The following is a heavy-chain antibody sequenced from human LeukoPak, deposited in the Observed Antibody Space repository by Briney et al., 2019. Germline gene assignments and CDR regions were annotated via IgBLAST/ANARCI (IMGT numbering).Heavy chain of an antibody. Sequence: PGGSLRLSCAASGFTFSSYWMHWVRQAPGKGLVWVSRINSNGSSTSYADSVKGRFTISRDNAKNTLYLQMNSLRAEDTAVYYCARAYYYDSSGLFDYWGQGTLVTVSS. CDR2: INSNGSST. CDR3: ARAYYYDSSGLFDY. D-gene: IGHD3-22*01. V-gene: IGHV3-74*01. CDR1: GFTFSSYW. J-gene: IGHJ4*02.